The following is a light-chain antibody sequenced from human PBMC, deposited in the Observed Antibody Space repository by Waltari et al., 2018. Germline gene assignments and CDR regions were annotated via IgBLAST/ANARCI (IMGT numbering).Light chain of an antibody. J-gene: IGKJ2*01. V-gene: IGKV3-20*01. CDR3: QHYGSSPPMYT. Sequence: EIVLTQSPGTLSLSPGERATLSCRASQSVTSSYLAWYQQKPGQAPRPLIYGASSRAIGIADRFSGGGSGTDFTLTISRLEPEDFAVYYCQHYGSSPPMYTFGQGTKLEI. CDR1: QSVTSSY. CDR2: GAS.